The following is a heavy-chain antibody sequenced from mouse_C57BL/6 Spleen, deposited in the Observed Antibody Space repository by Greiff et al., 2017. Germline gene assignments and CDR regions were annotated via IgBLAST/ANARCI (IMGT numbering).Heavy chain of an antibody. CDR1: GYTFTSYW. CDR2: IDPSDSET. Sequence: VQLQQSGAELVRPGSSVKLSCKASGYTFTSYWMHWVKQRPIQGLEWIGNIDPSDSETHYNQKFKDKATLTVDKSSSTAYMQLSSLTSEDSAVYYCALITTVVAIDYWGQGTTLTVSS. D-gene: IGHD1-1*01. J-gene: IGHJ2*01. CDR3: ALITTVVAIDY. V-gene: IGHV1-52*01.